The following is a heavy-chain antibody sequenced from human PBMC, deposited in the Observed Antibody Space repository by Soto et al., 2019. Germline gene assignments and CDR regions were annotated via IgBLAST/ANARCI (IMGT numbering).Heavy chain of an antibody. CDR3: ARELHYSGYDQRYFDY. V-gene: IGHV3-30-3*01. Sequence: QVQLVESGGGVVQPGRSLRLSCAASGFTFSSYAMHWVRQAPGKGLEWVAVISYDGSNKYYADSVKGRFTISRDNSKNTLYLQMSSLRAEDTAVYYCARELHYSGYDQRYFDYWGQGTLVTVSS. CDR1: GFTFSSYA. CDR2: ISYDGSNK. J-gene: IGHJ4*02. D-gene: IGHD5-12*01.